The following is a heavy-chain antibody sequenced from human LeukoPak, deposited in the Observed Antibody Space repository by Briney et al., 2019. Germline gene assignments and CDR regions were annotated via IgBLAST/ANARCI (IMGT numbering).Heavy chain of an antibody. V-gene: IGHV4-4*07. CDR2: IYTSGST. D-gene: IGHD3-22*01. CDR3: ASCPVEYYYDSSGYRFDY. CDR1: GGSISSLY. Sequence: SETLSLTCTVSGGSISSLYWNWIRQPAGKGLEWIGRIYTSGSTNYNPSLKSRVTMSVDTSKNQFSLKLSSVTAADTAVYYCASCPVEYYYDSSGYRFDYWGQGTLVTVSS. J-gene: IGHJ4*02.